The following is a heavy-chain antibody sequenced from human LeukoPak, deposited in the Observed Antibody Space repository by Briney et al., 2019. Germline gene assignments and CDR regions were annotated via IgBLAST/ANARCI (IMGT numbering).Heavy chain of an antibody. J-gene: IGHJ4*02. Sequence: PSETLSLTCTVSGGSISSSSYYWGWIRQPPGKGLEWIGSIYYSGSTYYNPSLKSRVTISVDTSKNQFSLKLSSVTAADTAVYYCARDWELGYWGQGTLVTVSS. CDR3: ARDWELGY. D-gene: IGHD1-26*01. V-gene: IGHV4-39*02. CDR1: GGSISSSSYY. CDR2: IYYSGST.